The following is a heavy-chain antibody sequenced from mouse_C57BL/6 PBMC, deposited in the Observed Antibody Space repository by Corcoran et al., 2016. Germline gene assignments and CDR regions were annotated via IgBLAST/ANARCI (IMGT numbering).Heavy chain of an antibody. CDR3: ARYGFYYGNFYYFDY. CDR2: IYPRSGNT. V-gene: IGHV1-81*01. Sequence: QVQLQQSGAELARPGASVKLSCKASGYTFTSYGISWVKQRTGQGLEWIGEIYPRSGNTYYNEKFKGKATLTADKSSSTAYMELRSLTSEDSAVYFCARYGFYYGNFYYFDYWGQGTTLTVSS. D-gene: IGHD2-1*01. CDR1: GYTFTSYG. J-gene: IGHJ2*01.